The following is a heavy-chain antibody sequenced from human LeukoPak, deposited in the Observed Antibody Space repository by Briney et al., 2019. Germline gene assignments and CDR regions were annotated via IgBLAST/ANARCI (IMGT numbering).Heavy chain of an antibody. CDR3: ARDDCSGGSCYNPFFDY. CDR2: ISYGGSNK. D-gene: IGHD2-15*01. Sequence: GGSLRLSCAASGFTFSSYAMHWVRQAPGKGLEWVAVISYGGSNKYYADSVKGRFTISRDNSKNTLYLQMNSLRAEDTAVYYCARDDCSGGSCYNPFFDYWGQGTLVTVSS. CDR1: GFTFSSYA. J-gene: IGHJ4*02. V-gene: IGHV3-30*04.